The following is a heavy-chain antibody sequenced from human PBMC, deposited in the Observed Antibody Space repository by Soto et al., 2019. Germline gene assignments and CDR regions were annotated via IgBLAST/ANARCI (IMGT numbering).Heavy chain of an antibody. J-gene: IGHJ4*02. CDR1: GYTFTSYD. CDR3: ARMGNYDFWSGYYTLDY. V-gene: IGHV1-8*01. D-gene: IGHD3-3*01. CDR2: MNPNSGNT. Sequence: QVQLVQSGAEVKKPGASVKVSCKASGYTFTSYDINWVRQATGQGLEWMGWMNPNSGNTGYAQKFQGRDTMTRNTSISTAYMELSSLRSEDTAVYYCARMGNYDFWSGYYTLDYWGQGTLVTVSS.